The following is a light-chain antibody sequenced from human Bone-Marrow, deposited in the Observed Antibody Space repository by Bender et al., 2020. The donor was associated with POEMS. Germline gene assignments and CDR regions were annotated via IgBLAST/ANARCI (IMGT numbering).Light chain of an antibody. J-gene: IGLJ2*01. CDR1: KLGEEY. CDR3: QSLGSNTAV. Sequence: SYELTQPPSVSVSPGQTATITCSGEKLGEEYACWYQQKPGQSPVVVIYQDTKRPSGIPERFSGSTSGNTASLTISGTQTMDEADYCCQSLGSNTAVFGGGTRLTVL. V-gene: IGLV3-1*01. CDR2: QDT.